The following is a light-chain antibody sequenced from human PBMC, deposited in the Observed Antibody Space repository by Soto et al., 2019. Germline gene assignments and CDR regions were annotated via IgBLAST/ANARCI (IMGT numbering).Light chain of an antibody. Sequence: EIVLTQSPATLSLSPGERATLSCRASQSVSSYLAWYQQKPGQAPRLLIYDASNRATGIPARFSGSGSGTDFTLTISSLEPEDLAVYYCQQRSNWPYPFGQGTKLEIK. CDR3: QQRSNWPYP. CDR1: QSVSSY. CDR2: DAS. J-gene: IGKJ2*01. V-gene: IGKV3-11*01.